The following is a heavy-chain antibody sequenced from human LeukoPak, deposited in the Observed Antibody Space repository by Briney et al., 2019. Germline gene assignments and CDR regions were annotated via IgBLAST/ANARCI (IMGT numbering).Heavy chain of an antibody. CDR1: GGSVSISSYY. CDR3: ARYHSGYDDY. V-gene: IGHV4-39*07. J-gene: IGHJ4*02. Sequence: PSETLSLTCTVSGGSVSISSYYWGWIRQPPGKGLEWIGSIYYSGSTYYNPSLKSRVTISVDTSKNQFSLKLSSVTAADTAVYYCARYHSGYDDYWGQGTPVTVSS. D-gene: IGHD5-12*01. CDR2: IYYSGST.